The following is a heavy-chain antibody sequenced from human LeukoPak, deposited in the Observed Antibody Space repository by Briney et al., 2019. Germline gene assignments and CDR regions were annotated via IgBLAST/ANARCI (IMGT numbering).Heavy chain of an antibody. Sequence: GGSLRLSCEASGLGFSSYWMTWVGQPPGKGPEWVANIKQDESKKYSVASVKGRFTISRDNAKNSVYLHMNSLRAEDTALYYCARLSAYYYGSYFYYYMDVWGKGTTVTVSS. D-gene: IGHD3-10*01. CDR3: ARLSAYYYGSYFYYYMDV. V-gene: IGHV3-7*01. J-gene: IGHJ6*03. CDR2: IKQDESKK. CDR1: GLGFSSYW.